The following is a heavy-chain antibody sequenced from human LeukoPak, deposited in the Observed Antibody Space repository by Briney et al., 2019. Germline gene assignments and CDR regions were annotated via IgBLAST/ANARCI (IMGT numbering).Heavy chain of an antibody. Sequence: GRYLRLSCAASGFTFSSYAMHWVRQATGKGLEWVAVISYDGSNKYYADSVKGRFTISRDNSKNTLYLQMNSLRAEDTAVYYCARDQLDQYYFDYWGQGTLVTVSS. CDR1: GFTFSSYA. CDR2: ISYDGSNK. D-gene: IGHD6-6*01. CDR3: ARDQLDQYYFDY. J-gene: IGHJ4*02. V-gene: IGHV3-30*01.